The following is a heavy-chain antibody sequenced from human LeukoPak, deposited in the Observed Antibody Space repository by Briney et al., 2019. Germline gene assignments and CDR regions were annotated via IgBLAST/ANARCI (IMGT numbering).Heavy chain of an antibody. Sequence: GASVKVSCKASGGTFSSYAISWVRQAPGQGLEWMGGIIPIFDTANYAQKFQGRVTITADESTSTAYMELSSLRSEDTAVYYCARGPDRYYDSSGYIIGFDCWGQGTLVTVSS. CDR3: ARGPDRYYDSSGYIIGFDC. CDR1: GGTFSSYA. D-gene: IGHD3-22*01. CDR2: IIPIFDTA. V-gene: IGHV1-69*13. J-gene: IGHJ4*02.